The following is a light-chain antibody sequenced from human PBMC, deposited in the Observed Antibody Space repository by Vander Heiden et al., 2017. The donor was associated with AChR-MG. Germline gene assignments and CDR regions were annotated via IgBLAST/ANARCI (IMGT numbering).Light chain of an antibody. V-gene: IGKV3-15*01. Sequence: EIVMTQSPATLSVSPGERATLSCRASQTVSSNLAWYQQKPGQAPRLVIYGASTRATDIPARFSGSGSGTEFTLTIRSLQSEDFAVYYCQQYNNWPLTFGGGTEVELK. CDR1: QTVSSN. J-gene: IGKJ4*01. CDR2: GAS. CDR3: QQYNNWPLT.